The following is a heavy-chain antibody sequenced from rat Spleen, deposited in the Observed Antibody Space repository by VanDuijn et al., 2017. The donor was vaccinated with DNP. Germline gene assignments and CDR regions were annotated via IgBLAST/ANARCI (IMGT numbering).Heavy chain of an antibody. V-gene: IGHV3-1*01. CDR1: DYSITSNF. CDR2: ISYSGST. CDR3: AKDGGSSPVAY. J-gene: IGHJ3*01. Sequence: EVQLQESGPGLVKPSQSLSLTCSVTDYSITSNFWGWIRKFPGNKMEWIGHISYSGSTNNNPSLKSRISITRDNSKNQFFLQLNYVTTEDTATIYWAKDGGSSPVAYWGQSTLV. D-gene: IGHD1-12*02.